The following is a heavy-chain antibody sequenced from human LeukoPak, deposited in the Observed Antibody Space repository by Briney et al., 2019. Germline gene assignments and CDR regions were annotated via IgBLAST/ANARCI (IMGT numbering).Heavy chain of an antibody. CDR3: ARSPTPLRPYYYYYMDV. CDR1: GYTFTSYA. J-gene: IGHJ6*03. V-gene: IGHV7-4-1*02. CDR2: INTNTGNP. D-gene: IGHD6-6*01. Sequence: ASVKVSCKASGYTFTSYAMNWVRQAPGQGLEWMGWINTNTGNPTYAQGFTGRFVFSLDTSVSTAYLQISSLKAEDTAVYYCARSPTPLRPYYYYYMDVWGSGTTVTVSS.